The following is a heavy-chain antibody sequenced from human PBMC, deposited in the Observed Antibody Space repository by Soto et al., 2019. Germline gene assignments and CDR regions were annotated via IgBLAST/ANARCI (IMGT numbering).Heavy chain of an antibody. Sequence: GGSPRLSCAASGFTFSSYAMSWFRQAPGKGLEWVSAISGSGGSTYYADSVKGRFTISRDNSKNTLYLQMDSLRAEDTAVYYWANALYYSDGMDVWGQGTTVTVSS. J-gene: IGHJ6*02. D-gene: IGHD3-10*01. CDR2: ISGSGGST. CDR3: ANALYYSDGMDV. V-gene: IGHV3-23*01. CDR1: GFTFSSYA.